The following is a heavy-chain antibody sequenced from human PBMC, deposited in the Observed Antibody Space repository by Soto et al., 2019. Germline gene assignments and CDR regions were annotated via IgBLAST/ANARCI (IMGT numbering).Heavy chain of an antibody. D-gene: IGHD2-21*01. CDR1: GFTFSTYA. V-gene: IGHV3-23*01. J-gene: IGHJ4*02. CDR3: ARHWSGVVITRVDY. CDR2: FSSSGGGT. Sequence: GGSLRLSCAASGFTFSTYAMSWVRRAPGKGLEWVSSFSSSGGGTFYADSVKGRFTISGDNSKNTLHLQMNSLRVDDTAVYYCARHWSGVVITRVDYWGPGTLVTVSS.